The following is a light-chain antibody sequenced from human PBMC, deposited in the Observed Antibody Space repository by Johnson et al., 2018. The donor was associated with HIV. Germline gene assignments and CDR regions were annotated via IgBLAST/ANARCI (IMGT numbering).Light chain of an antibody. V-gene: IGLV1-51*01. CDR3: GTWDSSLRGGF. Sequence: QSVLTQPPSVSAAPGQKVTISCSGNSSSIGNDYISWYQQLPGTAPKVLIYANDQRPLGIPDRFAASKSGTSATLGITGLQTGDEADYYCGTWDSSLRGGFFGTGTKVTVL. J-gene: IGLJ1*01. CDR2: AND. CDR1: SSSIGNDY.